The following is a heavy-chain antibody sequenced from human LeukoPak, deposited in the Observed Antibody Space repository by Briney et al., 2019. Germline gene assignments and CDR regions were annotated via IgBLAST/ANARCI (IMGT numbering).Heavy chain of an antibody. CDR2: IRSKAYGGTT. D-gene: IGHD1-1*01. J-gene: IGHJ4*02. CDR1: GFTFGDYA. V-gene: IGHV3-49*04. CDR3: TRSPFDNISTFDD. Sequence: GGSLRLSCTASGFTFGDYAMTWVRQAPGKGLEWVGFIRSKAYGGTTEYAASVKGRFTISRDDSKRIAYLQMNSLKTEDTAVYYCTRSPFDNISTFDDWGQGTLVTVSS.